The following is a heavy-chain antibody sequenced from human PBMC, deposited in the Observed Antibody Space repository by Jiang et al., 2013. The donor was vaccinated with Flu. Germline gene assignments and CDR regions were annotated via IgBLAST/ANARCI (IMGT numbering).Heavy chain of an antibody. Sequence: GAEVKKPGASVKVSCKASGYTFTRYYVHWVRQAPGQGLEWMGWISPNRGDTNYAQKFQGRVTMTRDTSITTAYMELSRLTSDDTAVYYCASGGPGTNGKAIDYWGQGALVTVSS. CDR2: ISPNRGDT. D-gene: IGHD1-1*01. CDR3: ASGGPGTNGKAIDY. J-gene: IGHJ4*02. CDR1: GYTFTRYY. V-gene: IGHV1-2*02.